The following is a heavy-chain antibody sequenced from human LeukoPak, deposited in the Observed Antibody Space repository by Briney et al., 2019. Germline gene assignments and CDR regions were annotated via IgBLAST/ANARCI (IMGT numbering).Heavy chain of an antibody. CDR2: INTCGTVT. V-gene: IGHV3-74*01. CDR1: GFTFSKYW. D-gene: IGHD6-19*01. Sequence: GGSLRLSCAASGFTFSKYWMLWVRQAPGKGLESVSRINTCGTVTTYADSVKGRFTASRDNADHTMFLQMNSVRDEDTAVYYCATKQWLAPPPDSWGQGTPVTVSS. J-gene: IGHJ4*02. CDR3: ATKQWLAPPPDS.